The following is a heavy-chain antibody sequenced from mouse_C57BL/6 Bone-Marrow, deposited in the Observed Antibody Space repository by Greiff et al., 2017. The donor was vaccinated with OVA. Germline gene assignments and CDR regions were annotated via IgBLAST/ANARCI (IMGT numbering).Heavy chain of an antibody. J-gene: IGHJ4*01. Sequence: QVQLKQPGAELVKPGASVKVSCKASGYTFTSYWMHWVKQRPGQGLEWIGRIHPSDSDTNYNQKFKGKATLTVDKSSSTAYMQLSSLTSEDSAVYYCAIGEYYSNYGAMDYWGQGTSVTVSS. V-gene: IGHV1-74*01. CDR1: GYTFTSYW. CDR3: AIGEYYSNYGAMDY. D-gene: IGHD2-5*01. CDR2: IHPSDSDT.